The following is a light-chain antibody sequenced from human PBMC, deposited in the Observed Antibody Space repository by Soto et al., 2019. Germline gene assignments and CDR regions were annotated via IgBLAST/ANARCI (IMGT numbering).Light chain of an antibody. V-gene: IGLV2-23*01. Sequence: QLASVSGSPGQSVTVSCTGTSGDVGTYNLVSWYQQHPGKAPKLIIYEGNERPSGVSNRFSGSKSGNTASLTISGLQAEDEADYYCCSFAGSSTWVFGGGTKLTVL. CDR3: CSFAGSSTWV. CDR2: EGN. CDR1: SGDVGTYNL. J-gene: IGLJ2*01.